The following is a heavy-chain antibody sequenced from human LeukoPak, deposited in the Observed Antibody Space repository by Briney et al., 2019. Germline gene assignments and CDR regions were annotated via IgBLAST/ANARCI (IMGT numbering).Heavy chain of an antibody. Sequence: GGSLRLSCAASGFIVSGHYMSWVRQAPGEGLEWVSLIYTSGTTTYADSVKGRFTISRDNSKNTLYLHLTRLRAEDTAVYYCACTAYYYYYMDVWGKGTTVTASS. V-gene: IGHV3-53*01. CDR2: IYTSGTT. J-gene: IGHJ6*03. CDR3: ACTAYYYYYMDV. CDR1: GFIVSGHY. D-gene: IGHD2-8*01.